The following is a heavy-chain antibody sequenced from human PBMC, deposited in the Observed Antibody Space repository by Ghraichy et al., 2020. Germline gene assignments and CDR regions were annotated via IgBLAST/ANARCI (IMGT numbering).Heavy chain of an antibody. D-gene: IGHD6-19*01. CDR3: ARGDSSGWSWFGDY. Sequence: ASVKVSCKASGYTFTTYGIIWVRQAPGQGLEWMGWISAYNGNTNYAQRLQGRVTMTTDTSTSTAYMELTSLRSDDTAVYYCARGDSSGWSWFGDYWGQGTLVTVSS. CDR1: GYTFTTYG. V-gene: IGHV1-18*04. J-gene: IGHJ4*02. CDR2: ISAYNGNT.